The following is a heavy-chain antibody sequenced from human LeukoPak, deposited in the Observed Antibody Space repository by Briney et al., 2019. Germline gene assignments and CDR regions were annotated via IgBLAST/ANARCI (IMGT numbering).Heavy chain of an antibody. J-gene: IGHJ4*02. CDR2: IFHSGSA. D-gene: IGHD4-17*01. CDR1: GVSISRGGYS. V-gene: IGHV4-30-2*01. Sequence: SETLSLTCVESGVSISRGGYSWSWIRQPPGKGLEWIGYIFHSGSAYYHPSLRSRASMSVDTSKNQFSLNLTSVTAADTAVYYCARRYGDYSDFWGQGTLVTVSS. CDR3: ARRYGDYSDF.